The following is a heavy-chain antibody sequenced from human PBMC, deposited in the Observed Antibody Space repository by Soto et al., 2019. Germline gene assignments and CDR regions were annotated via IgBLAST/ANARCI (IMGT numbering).Heavy chain of an antibody. CDR2: ISDIGDRT. J-gene: IGHJ4*02. V-gene: IGHV3-23*01. CDR1: GFNFHMCA. D-gene: IGHD6-19*01. Sequence: PXVSLRLSCAATGFNFHMCAMTGVRRASGKGLEWVSAISDIGDRTFYADSVRGRFSVSRDNSKNTLYLQMNSLRDEDTAVYYCAKDYSSVWSRGIDFWGQGTLVTVSS. CDR3: AKDYSSVWSRGIDF.